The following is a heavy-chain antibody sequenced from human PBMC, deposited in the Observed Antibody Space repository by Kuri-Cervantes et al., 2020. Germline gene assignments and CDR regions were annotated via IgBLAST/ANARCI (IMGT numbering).Heavy chain of an antibody. CDR1: GFTFSSYA. Sequence: GESLKISCAASGFTFSSYAMHWVRQAPGKGLEWVAVISYDGSNKYYADSVKGRFTISRDNSKNTLYLQMNSLRAEDTAVYYCALGKNQAGSGFLGAFDIWGQGTMVTVSS. D-gene: IGHD3-22*01. V-gene: IGHV3-30-3*01. J-gene: IGHJ3*02. CDR3: ALGKNQAGSGFLGAFDI. CDR2: ISYDGSNK.